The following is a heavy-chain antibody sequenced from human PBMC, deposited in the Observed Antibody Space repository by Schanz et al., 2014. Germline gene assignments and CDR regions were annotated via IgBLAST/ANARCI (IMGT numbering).Heavy chain of an antibody. CDR1: GYDFHIYA. J-gene: IGHJ4*02. Sequence: QILLVQPGPEVKKPGASVTVSCKASGYDFHIYASSWVRQAPGQGPEWIGWISGYTGDTKYAQKFQHRVNMTTDRTTSTVYMELRSLRFDDAAVYFCARDNGRIPAANAFDYWGQGTRVTVSS. CDR2: ISGYTGDT. D-gene: IGHD1-26*01. CDR3: ARDNGRIPAANAFDY. V-gene: IGHV1-18*01.